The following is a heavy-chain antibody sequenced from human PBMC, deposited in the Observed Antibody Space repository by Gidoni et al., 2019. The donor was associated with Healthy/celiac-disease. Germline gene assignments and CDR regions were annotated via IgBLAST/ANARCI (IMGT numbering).Heavy chain of an antibody. CDR1: GFTFSSYS. D-gene: IGHD6-13*01. J-gene: IGHJ1*01. Sequence: EVQLVESGGGLVQPGGSLRLSCAASGFTFSSYSMNWVRQAPGKGLDWVSYISSSRSTIYYADAVKGRFTISIDNAKNSLYLQMNSLRDEDTAVYYCARDRGSSWDEYFQHWGQGTLVTVSS. V-gene: IGHV3-48*02. CDR3: ARDRGSSWDEYFQH. CDR2: ISSSRSTI.